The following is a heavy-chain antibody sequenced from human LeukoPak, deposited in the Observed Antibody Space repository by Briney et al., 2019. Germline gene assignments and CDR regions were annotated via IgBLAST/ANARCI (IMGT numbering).Heavy chain of an antibody. CDR1: GFTFSSHG. CDR3: AKEQKPVGALGFDY. D-gene: IGHD1-26*01. Sequence: SGGSLRLSCAASGFTFSSHGMHWVRQAPGKGLEWVAFIRYDGSNKYYADSVKGRFTISRDNSKNTLYLQMNSLRAEDTAVYYCAKEQKPVGALGFDYWGQGTLVTVSS. CDR2: IRYDGSNK. J-gene: IGHJ4*02. V-gene: IGHV3-30*02.